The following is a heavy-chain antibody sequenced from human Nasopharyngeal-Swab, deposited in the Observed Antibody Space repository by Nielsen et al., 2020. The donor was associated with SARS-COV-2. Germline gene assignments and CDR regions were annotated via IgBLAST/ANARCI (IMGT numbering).Heavy chain of an antibody. Sequence: GGSLRLSCAASGFSFSSYAMQWVRQAPGKGLEWVALMAYDGSYEHYADSVKGRFSISRDNSKNTLFLQMNSLRREDTAVYYCAKAPYLRGLDVWGQGTTVTVSS. V-gene: IGHV3-30*04. CDR3: AKAPYLRGLDV. D-gene: IGHD2-21*01. CDR1: GFSFSSYA. CDR2: MAYDGSYE. J-gene: IGHJ6*02.